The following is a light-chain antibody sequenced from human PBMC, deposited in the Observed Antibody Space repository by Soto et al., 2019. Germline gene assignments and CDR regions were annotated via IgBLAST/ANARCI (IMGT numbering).Light chain of an antibody. Sequence: VLTQPASVSGSPGQSISISFTGTSSDVGGYNYVSWYQHHPGKAPKLMIYEVSNRPSGVSYRFSGSKSGNTASLTISGLQAEDEADYYCSSYVTDSTYVFGTGTKVTVL. CDR1: SSDVGGYNY. CDR3: SSYVTDSTYV. CDR2: EVS. J-gene: IGLJ1*01. V-gene: IGLV2-14*01.